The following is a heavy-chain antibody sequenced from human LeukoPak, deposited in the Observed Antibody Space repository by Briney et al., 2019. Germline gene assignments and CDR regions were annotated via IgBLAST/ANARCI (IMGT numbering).Heavy chain of an antibody. D-gene: IGHD4-17*01. J-gene: IGHJ4*02. Sequence: PGGSLRLSCAASGFTVSGNYINWVRQAPGKGLGWVSVIYSDDSTYYADSVKGRFTISRDNSKNTLYLQMNSLRAEDTAVYYCARGGTADYGDYLRTWGQGTLVTVSS. CDR3: ARGGTADYGDYLRT. CDR1: GFTVSGNY. V-gene: IGHV3-66*02. CDR2: IYSDDST.